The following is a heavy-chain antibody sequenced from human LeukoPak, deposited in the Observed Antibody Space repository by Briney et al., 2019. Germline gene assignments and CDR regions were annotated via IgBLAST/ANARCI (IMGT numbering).Heavy chain of an antibody. Sequence: LGASVKVSCKASGYTFTGYYMHWVRQAPGQGLEWMGWINPNSGGTNYAQKFQGSVTMTRDTSISTAYMELSRLRSDDTAVYYCARSYDILTGYHLDYWGQGTLVTVSS. V-gene: IGHV1-2*03. J-gene: IGHJ4*02. D-gene: IGHD3-9*01. CDR2: INPNSGGT. CDR3: ARSYDILTGYHLDY. CDR1: GYTFTGYY.